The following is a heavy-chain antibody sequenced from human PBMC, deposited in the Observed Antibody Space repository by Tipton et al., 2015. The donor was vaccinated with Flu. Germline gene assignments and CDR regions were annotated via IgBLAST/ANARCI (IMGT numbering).Heavy chain of an antibody. Sequence: SLRLSCAASGFTFHEFAMHWVRQPPGKGLEWVSLVSYDGYSTYYADSVKGRFTISRDNNKNSLFLQMNSLRAEDTAFYYCAKLDDRVVITSKIDYWGQGTLVTVSS. V-gene: IGHV3-43D*04. CDR1: GFTFHEFA. D-gene: IGHD3-22*01. J-gene: IGHJ4*02. CDR3: AKLDDRVVITSKIDY. CDR2: VSYDGYST.